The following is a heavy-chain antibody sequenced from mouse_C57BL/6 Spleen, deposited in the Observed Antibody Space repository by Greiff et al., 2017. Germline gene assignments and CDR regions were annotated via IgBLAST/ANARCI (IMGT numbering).Heavy chain of an antibody. Sequence: QVQLKQPGAELVKPGASVQLSCKASGYTFTSYWMHWVKQRPGQGLEWIGMIHPNSGSTNYNEKFKSKATLTVDKSSSTAYMQLSSLTSEDSAVYYFARDYGSSYSYAMDYWGQGTSVTVSS. V-gene: IGHV1-64*01. CDR2: IHPNSGST. J-gene: IGHJ4*01. D-gene: IGHD1-1*01. CDR1: GYTFTSYW. CDR3: ARDYGSSYSYAMDY.